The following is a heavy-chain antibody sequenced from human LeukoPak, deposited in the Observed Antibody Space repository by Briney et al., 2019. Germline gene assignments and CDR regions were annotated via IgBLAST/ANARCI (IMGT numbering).Heavy chain of an antibody. D-gene: IGHD3-22*01. V-gene: IGHV3-9*01. J-gene: IGHJ4*02. CDR2: ISWNSGSI. Sequence: GGSLRLSCAASGFTFDDYAMHWVRQAPGKGLEWVSGISWNSGSIGYADSVKGRFTISRDNAKNSLYLQMNSLRAEDTALYYCAKDLSSGYPMGFDYWGQGTLVTVSS. CDR3: AKDLSSGYPMGFDY. CDR1: GFTFDDYA.